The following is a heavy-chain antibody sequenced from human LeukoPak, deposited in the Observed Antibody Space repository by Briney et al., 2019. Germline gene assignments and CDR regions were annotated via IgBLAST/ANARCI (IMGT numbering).Heavy chain of an antibody. D-gene: IGHD3-22*01. CDR3: AKESAYYYDSSGYHPEYFQH. Sequence: QPGGSLRLSCAASGFTFSSYGMHWVRQAPGKGLEWVAVISYDGSNKYYADSVKGRFTISRDNSKNTLYLQMNSLRAEDTAVYYCAKESAYYYDSSGYHPEYFQHWGQGTLVTVSS. V-gene: IGHV3-30*18. CDR2: ISYDGSNK. CDR1: GFTFSSYG. J-gene: IGHJ1*01.